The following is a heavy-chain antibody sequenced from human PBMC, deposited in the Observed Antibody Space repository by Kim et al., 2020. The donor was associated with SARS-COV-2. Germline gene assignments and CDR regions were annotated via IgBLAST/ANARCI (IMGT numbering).Heavy chain of an antibody. J-gene: IGHJ6*02. V-gene: IGHV3-33*01. CDR3: ARGEYYDFWSGYGHFYYSYGMDV. D-gene: IGHD3-3*01. CDR1: GFTFSSYG. Sequence: GGSLRLSCAASGFTFSSYGMHWVRQAPGKGLEWVAVIWYDGSNKYYADSVKGRFTISRDNSKNTLYLQMNSLRAEDTAVYYCARGEYYDFWSGYGHFYYSYGMDVWGQGTTVTVSS. CDR2: IWYDGSNK.